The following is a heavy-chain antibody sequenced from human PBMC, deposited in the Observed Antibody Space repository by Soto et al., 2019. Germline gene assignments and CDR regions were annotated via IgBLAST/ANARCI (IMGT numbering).Heavy chain of an antibody. CDR1: GGSNRNVDYY. J-gene: IGHJ2*01. Sequence: SETLSLPCTVSGGSNRNVDYYWSWIRQTPGKGLELIGSVYYSGTTHKNTSLKSTVSVSIDTSKDQFSLKLTCVTAADTAFYYGASSRGR. V-gene: IGHV4-30-4*01. CDR3: ASS. CDR2: VYYSGTT.